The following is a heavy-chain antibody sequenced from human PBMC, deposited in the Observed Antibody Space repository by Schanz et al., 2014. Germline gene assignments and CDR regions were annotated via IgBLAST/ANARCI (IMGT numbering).Heavy chain of an antibody. D-gene: IGHD3-9*01. V-gene: IGHV3-23*04. Sequence: EVQLVESGGDLVQPGGSLRLSCAASGFTFSSYAMSWVRQAPGKGLEWVSAISGSGGSTYYADSVKGRFTISSDSSKNTLYLQMSSLRADDTAVYYCAKAADWPVTRFDPWGQGTLVTVSS. CDR2: ISGSGGST. J-gene: IGHJ5*02. CDR3: AKAADWPVTRFDP. CDR1: GFTFSSYA.